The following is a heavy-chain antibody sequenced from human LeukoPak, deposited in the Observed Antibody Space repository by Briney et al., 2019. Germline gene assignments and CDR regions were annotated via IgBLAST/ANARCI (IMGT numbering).Heavy chain of an antibody. Sequence: PGGSLRLSCAGSGFTFSDYDMHWVRQAPGKGLEWVAVISIDGNTKYYADSVTGRFPISRDNAKNSLYPQMNSLRAEDTAVYYCARQGGWELLPIDYWGQGTLVTVSS. D-gene: IGHD1-26*01. V-gene: IGHV3-30-3*01. J-gene: IGHJ4*02. CDR1: GFTFSDYD. CDR3: ARQGGWELLPIDY. CDR2: ISIDGNTK.